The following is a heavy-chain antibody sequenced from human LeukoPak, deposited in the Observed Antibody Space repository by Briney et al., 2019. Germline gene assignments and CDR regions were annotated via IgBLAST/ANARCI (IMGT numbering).Heavy chain of an antibody. D-gene: IGHD3-22*01. CDR3: ARVRDRSSYFYDLDY. J-gene: IGHJ4*02. V-gene: IGHV4-59*01. Sequence: PSETLSLTCTVSGGSISSYYWSWIRQPPGKGLEWIGCIHYSGSTNYNPSLKSRATISVDTSKNQFSLKLSSVTAADTAVYYCARVRDRSSYFYDLDYWGQGTLVTVSS. CDR2: IHYSGST. CDR1: GGSISSYY.